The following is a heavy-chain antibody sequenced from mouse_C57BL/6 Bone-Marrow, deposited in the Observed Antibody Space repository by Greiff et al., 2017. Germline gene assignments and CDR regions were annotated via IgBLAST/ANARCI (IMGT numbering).Heavy chain of an antibody. CDR1: GYSFTDYN. Sequence: VQLQESGPELVKPGASVKISCKASGYSFTDYNMNWVKQSNGKSLEWIGVINPNYGTTSYNEKFKGKATLTVDQSSSTAYMQLTNLTSEDSAVYYCARYDYGSSCDYGGKGTTLTVSA. D-gene: IGHD1-1*01. J-gene: IGHJ2*01. V-gene: IGHV1-39*01. CDR3: ARYDYGSSCDY. CDR2: INPNYGTT.